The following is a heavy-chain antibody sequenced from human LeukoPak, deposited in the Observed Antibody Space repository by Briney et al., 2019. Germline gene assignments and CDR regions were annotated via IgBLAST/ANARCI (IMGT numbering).Heavy chain of an antibody. CDR1: GYTFTSDG. V-gene: IGHV1-18*01. Sequence: ASVTVSCKASGYTFTSDGLSWVRQAPGQGLEWMGWLSTYNGNTNYAQKFQGRVIMTTDTSTSTAYMELRSLRFDDTAMYYCARTISSSWYHHDYWGQGTLVTVSS. CDR3: ARTISSSWYHHDY. D-gene: IGHD6-13*01. J-gene: IGHJ4*02. CDR2: LSTYNGNT.